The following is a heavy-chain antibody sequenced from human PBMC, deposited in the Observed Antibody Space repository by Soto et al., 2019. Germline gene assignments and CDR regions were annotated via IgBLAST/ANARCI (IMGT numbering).Heavy chain of an antibody. CDR3: AREYVNGGNSGANYFDY. J-gene: IGHJ4*02. D-gene: IGHD2-21*02. CDR2: IYYSGST. Sequence: SETLSLTCTVSGGSISSGDYYWSWIRQPPGKGLEWIGYIYYSGSTYYNPSLKSRVTISVDTSKNQFSLKLSSVTAADTAVYYCAREYVNGGNSGANYFDYWGQGTLVTVS. V-gene: IGHV4-30-4*01. CDR1: GGSISSGDYY.